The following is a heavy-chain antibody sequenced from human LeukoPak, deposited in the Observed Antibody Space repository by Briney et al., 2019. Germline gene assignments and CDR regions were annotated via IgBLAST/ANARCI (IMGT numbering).Heavy chain of an antibody. CDR2: INAGNGNT. CDR1: GFTFSSYA. V-gene: IGHV1-3*01. CDR3: ARDRGTVAAPDY. J-gene: IGHJ4*02. D-gene: IGHD6-19*01. Sequence: GGSLRLSCAASGFTFSSYAMHWVRQAPGQRLEWMGWINAGNGNTKYSQKFQGRVTITRDTSASTAYMELSSLRSEDTAVYYCARDRGTVAAPDYWGQGTLVTVSS.